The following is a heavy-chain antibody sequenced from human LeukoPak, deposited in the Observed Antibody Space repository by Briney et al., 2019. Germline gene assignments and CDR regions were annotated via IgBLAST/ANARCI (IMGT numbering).Heavy chain of an antibody. CDR1: GYTFTSYD. CDR2: MNPNSGST. Sequence: ASAKVSCKASGYTFTSYDINWVRQATGQGLEWMGWMNPNSGSTSYAQKFQGRVTMARDTSTSTVYMELSSLRSEDTAVYYCARDTMVRGGPGFWGQGTLVTVSS. V-gene: IGHV1-8*01. CDR3: ARDTMVRGGPGF. D-gene: IGHD3-10*01. J-gene: IGHJ4*02.